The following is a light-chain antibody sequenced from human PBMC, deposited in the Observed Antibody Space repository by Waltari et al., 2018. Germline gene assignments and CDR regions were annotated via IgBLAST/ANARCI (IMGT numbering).Light chain of an antibody. CDR2: SNK. V-gene: IGLV1-44*01. CDR3: AAWHDSLNGPV. CDR1: SSNIGSNT. J-gene: IGLJ3*02. Sequence: QSVLTQPPSASGTPGQRVTISCSGSSSNIGSNTVNWYQQIPGTAPKLLIYSNKQRPSGLPDRVSGAKSGTSASLAISGLQSEDEADYYCAAWHDSLNGPVFGGGTKLTVL.